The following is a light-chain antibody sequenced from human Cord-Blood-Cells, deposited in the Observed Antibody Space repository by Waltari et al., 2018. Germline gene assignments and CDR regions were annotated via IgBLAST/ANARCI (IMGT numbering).Light chain of an antibody. CDR2: DDS. CDR1: SSDVGGYNY. CDR3: SSYTSSSTWV. J-gene: IGLJ3*02. Sequence: QSALTQPASVSGSPGQSITISCTGTSSDVGGYNYVSWYQQHPGKAPKLMIYDDSKRPSGVSHRFSGSKSGNTASLTISGLQAEDEADYYCSSYTSSSTWVFGGGTKLTVL. V-gene: IGLV2-14*01.